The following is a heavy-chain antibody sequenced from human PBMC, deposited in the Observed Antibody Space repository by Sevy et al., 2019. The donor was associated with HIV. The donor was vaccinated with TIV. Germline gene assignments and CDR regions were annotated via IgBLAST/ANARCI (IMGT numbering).Heavy chain of an antibody. CDR2: ISAGGST. D-gene: IGHD3-3*01. CDR1: RFTFSSYA. Sequence: GGSLRVSCAASRFTFSSYAMSWVRLAPGKGLEWVSAISAGGSTFYADFVKARFTISRDNSKNTLYLQMNSLRVEDTAVYYCAKFFPHDALDIRGQGTMVTVSS. V-gene: IGHV3-23*01. J-gene: IGHJ3*02. CDR3: AKFFPHDALDI.